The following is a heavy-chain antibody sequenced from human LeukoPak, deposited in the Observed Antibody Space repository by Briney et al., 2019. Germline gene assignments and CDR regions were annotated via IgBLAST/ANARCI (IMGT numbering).Heavy chain of an antibody. D-gene: IGHD2-15*01. CDR1: GFTVSSNY. CDR3: APRMFDP. CDR2: IFTAGST. V-gene: IGHV3-66*01. Sequence: GGSLRLSCAASGFTVSSNYMSWVRQAPGKGLEWVSVIFTAGSTFYADSVKGRFNISRDNSKNTLYLQMNSLRAEDTAVYYCAPRMFDPWGQGTLVTVSS. J-gene: IGHJ5*02.